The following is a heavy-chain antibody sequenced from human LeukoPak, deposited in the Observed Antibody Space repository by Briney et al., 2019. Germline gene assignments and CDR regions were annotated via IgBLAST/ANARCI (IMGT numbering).Heavy chain of an antibody. V-gene: IGHV3-48*04. Sequence: GGSLRLSCAASGFTFSSYSMNWVRQAPGKGLEWVSYISSSSSTIYYADSVKGRFTISRDNAKNSLYLQMNSLRAEDTAVYYSARSQGLYYYYGMDVWGQGTTVTVSS. J-gene: IGHJ6*02. CDR1: GFTFSSYS. CDR2: ISSSSSTI. CDR3: ARSQGLYYYYGMDV.